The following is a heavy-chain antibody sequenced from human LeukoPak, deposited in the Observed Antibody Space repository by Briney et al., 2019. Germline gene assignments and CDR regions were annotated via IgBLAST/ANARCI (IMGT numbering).Heavy chain of an antibody. V-gene: IGHV1-2*02. CDR3: ARDITYRCGGDCDSTSGLIDY. D-gene: IGHD2-21*02. CDR1: GYTFTGYY. J-gene: IGHJ4*02. CDR2: INPNSGGI. Sequence: ASVKVSCKASGYTFTGYYMHWVRQAPGQGFEWMGWINPNSGGINYAQKFQGRVTMTRDTSISTAYMELSRLRSDDTAVYYCARDITYRCGGDCDSTSGLIDYWGQGTLVTVSS.